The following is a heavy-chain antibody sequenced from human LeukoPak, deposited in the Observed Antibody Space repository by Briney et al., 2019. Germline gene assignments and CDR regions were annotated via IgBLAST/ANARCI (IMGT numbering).Heavy chain of an antibody. Sequence: NPSETLPLTCTVSGGSISSYYWSWIRQPPGKGLEWIGYIYYSGSTDYNPSLRSRVTISGDTSKNQLSLKLRSVTAADTAVYYCARRYSSSWYFDFWGQGTLVTVSS. D-gene: IGHD6-13*01. V-gene: IGHV4-59*01. CDR3: ARRYSSSWYFDF. J-gene: IGHJ4*02. CDR1: GGSISSYY. CDR2: IYYSGST.